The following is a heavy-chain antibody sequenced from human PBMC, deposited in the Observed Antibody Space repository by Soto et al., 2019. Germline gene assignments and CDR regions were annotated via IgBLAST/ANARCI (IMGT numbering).Heavy chain of an antibody. CDR3: ARTLSPNPAEYFQH. V-gene: IGHV1-46*03. CDR2: INPSGGST. J-gene: IGHJ1*01. CDR1: GYTFTRYY. Sequence: QVQLVQSGAEAKKPGASVKVSCKASGYTFTRYYMHWVRQAPGQGLEWMGIINPSGGSTTYAQEFQGRLTMTRDTYTITVYMELSILRSEDTAVYYCARTLSPNPAEYFQHWGQGTLVTVSS.